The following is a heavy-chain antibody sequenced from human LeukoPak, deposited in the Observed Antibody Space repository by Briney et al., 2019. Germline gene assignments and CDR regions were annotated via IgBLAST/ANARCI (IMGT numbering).Heavy chain of an antibody. J-gene: IGHJ4*02. Sequence: GASVKVSCKASGYTFTGYYMHWVRQAPGQGLEWMGRINPNSGGTNYAQKFQGRVTMTRDTSISTAYMELSRLRSDDTAVNYCARDLRCSGGSCYDYWGQGTLVTVSS. V-gene: IGHV1-2*06. CDR1: GYTFTGYY. CDR2: INPNSGGT. CDR3: ARDLRCSGGSCYDY. D-gene: IGHD2-15*01.